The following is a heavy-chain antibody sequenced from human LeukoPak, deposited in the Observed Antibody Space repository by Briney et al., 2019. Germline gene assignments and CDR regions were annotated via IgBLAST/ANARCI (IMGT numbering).Heavy chain of an antibody. CDR3: AKDAPRGIVVVVAGYFDY. Sequence: PGGSLRLSCAASGFTFSSYEMNWVRQAPGKGLEWVSYISSSGSTIYYADSVKGRFTISRDNAKNSLYLQMNSLRAEDTAVYYCAKDAPRGIVVVVAGYFDYWGQGTLVTVSS. CDR2: ISSSGSTI. J-gene: IGHJ4*02. V-gene: IGHV3-48*03. D-gene: IGHD2-15*01. CDR1: GFTFSSYE.